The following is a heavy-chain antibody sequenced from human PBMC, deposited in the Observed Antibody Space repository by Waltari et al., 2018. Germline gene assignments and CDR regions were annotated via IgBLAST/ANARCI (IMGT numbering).Heavy chain of an antibody. CDR2: ISYDGSNK. Sequence: QVQLVESGGGVVQPGRSLRLSCAASGFTFSSYGMHWVRQAPGTGLEWVAVISYDGSNKYYADSVKGRFTISRDNSKNTLYLQMNSLRAEDTAVYYCVKPPAVAGTYYYYYYGMDVWGQGTTVTVSS. V-gene: IGHV3-30*18. CDR3: VKPPAVAGTYYYYYYGMDV. D-gene: IGHD6-19*01. J-gene: IGHJ6*02. CDR1: GFTFSSYG.